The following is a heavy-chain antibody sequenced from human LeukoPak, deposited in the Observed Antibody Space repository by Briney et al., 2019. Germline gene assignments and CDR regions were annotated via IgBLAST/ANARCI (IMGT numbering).Heavy chain of an antibody. Sequence: SVKVSCKXSGGTFSSYAISWVRQAPGQGLEWMGGIIPIFGTANYAQKSQGRVTITTDESTSTAYMELSSLRSEDTAVYYCATHLPYSAEYYYYMDVWGKGTTVTVSS. D-gene: IGHD6-13*01. CDR1: GGTFSSYA. CDR2: IIPIFGTA. V-gene: IGHV1-69*05. CDR3: ATHLPYSAEYYYYMDV. J-gene: IGHJ6*03.